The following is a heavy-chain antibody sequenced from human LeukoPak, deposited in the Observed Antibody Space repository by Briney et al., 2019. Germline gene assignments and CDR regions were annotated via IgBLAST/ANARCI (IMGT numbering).Heavy chain of an antibody. V-gene: IGHV3-48*01. D-gene: IGHD4-17*01. J-gene: IGHJ4*02. CDR2: ISSSGTTI. CDR1: GFTFSSYS. Sequence: GGSLRLSCAASGFTFSSYSMNWGRQAPGKGLEWISYISSSGTTIYYADSVKGRFTISRDNAKNSLYLQMNSLRAEDTAVYYCASITTVTTFMVDYWGQGTLVTVSS. CDR3: ASITTVTTFMVDY.